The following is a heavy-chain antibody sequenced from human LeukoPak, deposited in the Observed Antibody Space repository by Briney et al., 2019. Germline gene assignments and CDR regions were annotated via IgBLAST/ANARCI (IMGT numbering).Heavy chain of an antibody. Sequence: ASVKVSCKVSGYTLTELSMHWVRQAPGKGLEWMGGFDPEHGETAYAQKFQGRLTMTEDTSTHTAYMELSSLRSDDTAVYYCARDPRDSNYFDYWGQGTLVTVSS. J-gene: IGHJ4*02. CDR1: GYTLTELS. D-gene: IGHD3-22*01. CDR3: ARDPRDSNYFDY. V-gene: IGHV1-24*01. CDR2: FDPEHGET.